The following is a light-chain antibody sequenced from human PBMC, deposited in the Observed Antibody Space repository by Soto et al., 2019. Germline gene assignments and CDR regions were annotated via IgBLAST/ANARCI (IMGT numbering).Light chain of an antibody. CDR1: SXSIGAGYE. J-gene: IGLJ1*01. CDR3: QSYDKRRTAYV. V-gene: IGLV1-40*01. CDR2: GNG. Sequence: QSVLTQPPSVSGAPEQRVAISCSGTSXSIGAGYEVHWYHQLPGTAPKLVVSGNGNRPSGVPDRLSASQSGTSASLAITGLQAEDEGQYYCQSYDKRRTAYVFGTGTKGTVL.